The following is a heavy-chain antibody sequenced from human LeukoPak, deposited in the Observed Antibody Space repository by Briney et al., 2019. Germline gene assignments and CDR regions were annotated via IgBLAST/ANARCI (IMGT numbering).Heavy chain of an antibody. CDR2: ISGSGGST. J-gene: IGHJ5*02. CDR1: GFTFSSYA. D-gene: IGHD1-26*01. V-gene: IGHV3-23*01. Sequence: GGSLRLSCAASGFTFSSYAMSWVRPAPGKGLEWVSAISGSGGSTYYAASVKGRFTISRHHSKNTLYLQMNSLRAEDTAVYYCAISGSYQRFDPWGQGTLVNVSS. CDR3: AISGSYQRFDP.